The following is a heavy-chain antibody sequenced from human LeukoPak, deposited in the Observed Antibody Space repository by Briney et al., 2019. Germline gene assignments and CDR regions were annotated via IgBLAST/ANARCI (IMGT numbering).Heavy chain of an antibody. V-gene: IGHV4-38-2*01. CDR3: ARNSSWYFDY. D-gene: IGHD6-13*01. Sequence: SETLSLTCAVSGYSISSGYYWGWVRPPPGKGLEWIGSIYQSGSTHYNPSLKSRVTISIDTSKNQFSLKLSSMTAADTAVYYCARNSSWYFDYWGQGTLVTVSS. J-gene: IGHJ4*02. CDR1: GYSISSGYY. CDR2: IYQSGST.